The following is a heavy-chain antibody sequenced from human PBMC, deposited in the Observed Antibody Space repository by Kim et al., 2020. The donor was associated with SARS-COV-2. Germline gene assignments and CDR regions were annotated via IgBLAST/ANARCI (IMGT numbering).Heavy chain of an antibody. D-gene: IGHD3-16*01. CDR1: GFTFSSYG. CDR3: AKDRALGGRYYYYYGMDV. Sequence: GGSLRLSCAASGFTFSSYGMHWVRQAPGKGLEWVAVISYDGSNKYYADSVKGRSTISRDNSKKTLYLQMNSLRAEDTAVYYCAKDRALGGRYYYYYGMDVWGQGTTVTVSS. V-gene: IGHV3-30*18. CDR2: ISYDGSNK. J-gene: IGHJ6*02.